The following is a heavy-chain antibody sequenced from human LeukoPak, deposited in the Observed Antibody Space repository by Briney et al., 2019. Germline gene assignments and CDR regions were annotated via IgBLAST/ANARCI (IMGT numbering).Heavy chain of an antibody. D-gene: IGHD2/OR15-2a*01. V-gene: IGHV3-30*03. CDR3: ARGENSKTYPVSGY. Sequence: GKSLRLSCAASGFTFSSYGMHWVRQAPGKGLEWAAVISSDGSGTYYTDPVKGRFTISRDISKNTLYLQMNSLRVEDTAVYYCARGENSKTYPVSGYWGQGALVTVSS. J-gene: IGHJ4*02. CDR1: GFTFSSYG. CDR2: ISSDGSGT.